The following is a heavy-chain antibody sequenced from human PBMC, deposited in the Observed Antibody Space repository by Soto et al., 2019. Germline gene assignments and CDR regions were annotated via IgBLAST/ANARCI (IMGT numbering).Heavy chain of an antibody. CDR3: ASHYGDHGWFYS. CDR1: GFTFSAYN. Sequence: PGGSLRLSCAASGFTFSAYNMNWVRQPPGKGLEWVSSITSSSSSIYYADSLKGRFTISRDNAKNSLYLQMNSLRAEDTAVYYCASHYGDHGWFYSWGQGSLVTVYS. D-gene: IGHD4-17*01. V-gene: IGHV3-21*06. CDR2: ITSSSSSI. J-gene: IGHJ5*01.